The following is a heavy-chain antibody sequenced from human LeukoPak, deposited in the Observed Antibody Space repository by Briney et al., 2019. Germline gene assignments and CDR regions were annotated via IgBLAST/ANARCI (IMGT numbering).Heavy chain of an antibody. CDR3: ARVYRDYVFGAFDI. CDR1: GLTFSSYS. V-gene: IGHV3-48*04. D-gene: IGHD3-16*01. Sequence: GGSLRLSCAASGLTFSSYSMNWVRRAPGKGLEWVSYISSTGSTIYYADSVKGRFTISRDNAKNSLYLQMNSLRVEDTAVYYCARVYRDYVFGAFDIWGQGTMVTVSS. J-gene: IGHJ3*02. CDR2: ISSTGSTI.